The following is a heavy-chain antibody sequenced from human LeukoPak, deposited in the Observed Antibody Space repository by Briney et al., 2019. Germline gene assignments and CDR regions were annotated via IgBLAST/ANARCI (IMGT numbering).Heavy chain of an antibody. CDR2: IRSKAYGGTT. CDR3: TREDYDSSGYYLDC. V-gene: IGHV3-49*03. J-gene: IGHJ4*02. D-gene: IGHD3-22*01. Sequence: PGRSLRLSCTASGFTFGDYAMSWFRQAPGKGLEGVGFIRSKAYGGTTEYAASVKGKLTIARDESKSIAYLQMNRLKTEDTAVYYCTREDYDSSGYYLDCWGQGPLVTVSS. CDR1: GFTFGDYA.